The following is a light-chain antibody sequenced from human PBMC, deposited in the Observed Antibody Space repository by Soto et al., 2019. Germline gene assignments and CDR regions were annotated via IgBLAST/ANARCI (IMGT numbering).Light chain of an antibody. Sequence: IQMTQSPSTLSSSVGDRVPITCRASQSISRGLAWYQQKPGKAPNLLIYDASTLESGVPSRFSGSGSGTEFTLTISSLQPDDFATYYCQHYSSVWTFGQGTKVDIK. CDR3: QHYSSVWT. CDR1: QSISRG. CDR2: DAS. V-gene: IGKV1-5*01. J-gene: IGKJ1*01.